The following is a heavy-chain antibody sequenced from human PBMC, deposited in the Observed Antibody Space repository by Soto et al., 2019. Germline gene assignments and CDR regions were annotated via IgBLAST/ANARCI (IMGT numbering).Heavy chain of an antibody. D-gene: IGHD5-18*01. CDR2: ISYDGSLQ. V-gene: IGHV3-30*03. CDR3: ARDQGYSHY. J-gene: IGHJ4*02. CDR1: GFAFSSYG. Sequence: QAQLVESGGGVVQPGRSLRLSCAASGFAFSSYGMHWVRQAPGTGLEWVAVISYDGSLQHYADSVKGRFTISRDNSKNTLYLQMNSLRAEDTAVYYCARDQGYSHYWGQGTLVTVSS.